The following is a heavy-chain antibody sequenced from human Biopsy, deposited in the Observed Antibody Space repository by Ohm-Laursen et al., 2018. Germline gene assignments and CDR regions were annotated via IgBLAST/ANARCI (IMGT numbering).Heavy chain of an antibody. CDR1: GFAFSDYS. CDR3: ARVLLPAAAVHYGMDV. J-gene: IGHJ6*02. D-gene: IGHD2-2*01. CDR2: ISSSSNFI. V-gene: IGHV3-21*01. Sequence: GSLRLSCTAAGFAFSDYSMHWVRQAPGKGLEWVSSISSSSNFIYYGDSVKGRFTISRDNAKNSLYLQMNSLRAEDTAVYYCARVLLPAAAVHYGMDVWGQGTTVTVSS.